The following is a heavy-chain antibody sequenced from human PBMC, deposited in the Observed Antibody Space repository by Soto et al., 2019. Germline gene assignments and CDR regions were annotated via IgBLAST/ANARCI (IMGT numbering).Heavy chain of an antibody. V-gene: IGHV3-33*01. Sequence: QVQMVESGGGVVQPGRSLRLSCAASGFIFSSYGMHWVRQAPGKGLEWVAVIWYDGSNKYYADSVKGRFTISRDNSKNTLYLQMDSQRAEDTAVYYCATTITVAFDYWGQGTLVTVSS. CDR1: GFIFSSYG. CDR3: ATTITVAFDY. J-gene: IGHJ4*02. D-gene: IGHD6-19*01. CDR2: IWYDGSNK.